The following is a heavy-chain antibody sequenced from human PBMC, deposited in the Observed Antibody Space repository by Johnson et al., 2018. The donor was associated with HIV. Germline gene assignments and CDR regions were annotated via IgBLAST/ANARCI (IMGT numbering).Heavy chain of an antibody. CDR1: GFIFSDYY. J-gene: IGHJ3*02. Sequence: VQLVESGGGLVQPGGSLRLSCAASGFIFSDYYMSWIRQAPGKGLEWVATIKQDGSERYHVDSVKGRFTISRDNAKKSLYLQMNSLRAEDTAVYYCAKDRMYDYGDYGGAFDIWGQGTMVTVSS. CDR2: IKQDGSER. D-gene: IGHD4-17*01. V-gene: IGHV3-7*03. CDR3: AKDRMYDYGDYGGAFDI.